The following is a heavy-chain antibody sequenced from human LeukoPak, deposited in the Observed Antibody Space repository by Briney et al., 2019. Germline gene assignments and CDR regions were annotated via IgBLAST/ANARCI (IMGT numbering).Heavy chain of an antibody. CDR1: GFILRNYA. Sequence: GGSLRLSCAASGFILRNYAMTWVRQAPGKGLEWVSGISGGGGTTNYADSVKGLFTISRDNSKNTLFLQMNSLRAEDTAIYYCAKGIHLSLSENDYWGQGTLVTVSS. CDR3: AKGIHLSLSENDY. V-gene: IGHV3-23*01. D-gene: IGHD5-18*01. J-gene: IGHJ4*02. CDR2: ISGGGGTT.